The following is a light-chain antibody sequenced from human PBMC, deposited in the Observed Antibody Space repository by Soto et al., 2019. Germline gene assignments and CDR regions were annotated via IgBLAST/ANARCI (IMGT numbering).Light chain of an antibody. Sequence: QSFLSQPASVSGSPVQSITISCTGTSSDTSGYNYVSWYQQHPGKAPKLMIYEVSNRPSGVSNRFSGSQSGNTASLTISGLQAADEANYYCSSDTTSKTXLYVFGTGTKVXV. CDR1: SSDTSGYNY. J-gene: IGLJ1*01. CDR3: SSDTTSKTXLYV. CDR2: EVS. V-gene: IGLV2-14*01.